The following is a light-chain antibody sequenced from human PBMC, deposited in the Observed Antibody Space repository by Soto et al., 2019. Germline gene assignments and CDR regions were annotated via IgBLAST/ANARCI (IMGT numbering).Light chain of an antibody. CDR2: DND. CDR1: NANLGTGYD. Sequence: QSVLTQPPSVSGAPGQTVTISCSGTNANLGTGYDVHWYQQLPGTAPKLLLYDNDNRPSGVPDRFSGSRSGTAASLAITGLQVDDEGDYYCQSYDSRLSTLVFGGGTK. J-gene: IGLJ2*01. CDR3: QSYDSRLSTLV. V-gene: IGLV1-40*01.